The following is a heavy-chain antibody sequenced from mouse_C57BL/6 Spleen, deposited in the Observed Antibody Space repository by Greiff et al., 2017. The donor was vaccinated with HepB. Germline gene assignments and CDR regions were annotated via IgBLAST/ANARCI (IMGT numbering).Heavy chain of an antibody. D-gene: IGHD6-2*01. Sequence: EVKLMESGGGLVKPGGSLKLSCAASGFTFSDYGMHWVRQAPEKGLEWVAYISSGSSTIYYADTVKGRFTISRDNAKNTLCLQMTSLRSEDTAMYYCARNSLYAMDYWGQGTSVTVSS. CDR2: ISSGSSTI. CDR3: ARNSLYAMDY. J-gene: IGHJ4*01. CDR1: GFTFSDYG. V-gene: IGHV5-17*01.